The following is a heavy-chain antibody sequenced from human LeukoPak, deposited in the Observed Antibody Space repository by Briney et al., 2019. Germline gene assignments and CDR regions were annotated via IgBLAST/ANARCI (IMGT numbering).Heavy chain of an antibody. CDR2: ISAYNGNT. CDR1: GYTFTSYG. D-gene: IGHD3-22*01. V-gene: IGHV1-18*01. Sequence: ASVKVSCKASGYTFTSYGISWVRQAPGQGLEWMGWISAYNGNTNYAQKLRGRVTMTTDTSTSTAYMELRSLRSDDTAVYYCARDYRPKYYYDSSGYYGWFDPWGQGTLVTVSS. J-gene: IGHJ5*02. CDR3: ARDYRPKYYYDSSGYYGWFDP.